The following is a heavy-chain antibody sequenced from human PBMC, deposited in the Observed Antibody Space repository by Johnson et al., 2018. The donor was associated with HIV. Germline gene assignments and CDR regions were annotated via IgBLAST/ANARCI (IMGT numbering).Heavy chain of an antibody. CDR2: ISGSGGST. J-gene: IGHJ3*01. CDR1: GFTFSSYA. V-gene: IGHV3-23*04. CDR3: VKHYAPMVPYDAFDL. Sequence: VQLVESGGGVVQPGRSLRLSCAASGFTFSSYAMHWVRQAPGKGLEWVSAISGSGGSTYYADSVKGRFTISRDNSKNTLYLQMNSLRAEDTAVYFCVKHYAPMVPYDAFDLWGQGTRVTVSS. D-gene: IGHD3-10*01.